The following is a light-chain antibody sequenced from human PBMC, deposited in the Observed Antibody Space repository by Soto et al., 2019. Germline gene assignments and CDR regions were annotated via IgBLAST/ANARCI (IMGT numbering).Light chain of an antibody. V-gene: IGLV4-60*03. CDR3: ETWDSNILV. CDR1: SGHSSYI. CDR2: LEGSASY. J-gene: IGLJ2*01. Sequence: QPVLTQSSSASASLGSSVKLTCTLSSGHSSYIIAWHQQQPGKASRYLMKLEGSASYNKRSAVPDRFSGSSSGADRYLSISNILSEDEADYYCETWDSNILVFGGGTKLTVL.